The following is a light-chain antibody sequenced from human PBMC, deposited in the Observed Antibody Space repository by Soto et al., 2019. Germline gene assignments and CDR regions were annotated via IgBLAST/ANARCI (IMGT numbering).Light chain of an antibody. J-gene: IGKJ1*01. V-gene: IGKV1-33*01. CDR1: HDILKY. CDR3: QKYNSAPWT. Sequence: DIQMTQYPSSLSASVGDRVSITCQASHDILKYLNWYQLKPGKAPVLLIYDASNREPGVPSRFSASGSGTDFTLTISSLQPEDVATYYCQKYNSAPWTFGQGTKV. CDR2: DAS.